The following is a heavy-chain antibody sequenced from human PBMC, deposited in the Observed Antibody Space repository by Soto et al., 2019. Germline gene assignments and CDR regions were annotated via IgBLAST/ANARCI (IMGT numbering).Heavy chain of an antibody. Sequence: PGESLKISCKGSGYSFTTYWIAWVRLMPGKGLEWMGIIYPGDSDTRYSPSFQGQVTISADKSISTAYLQWSSLKASDTAMYYCARQLDSSGYYWAIWGQGTMVTVSS. J-gene: IGHJ3*02. CDR2: IYPGDSDT. CDR1: GYSFTTYW. V-gene: IGHV5-51*01. CDR3: ARQLDSSGYYWAI. D-gene: IGHD3-22*01.